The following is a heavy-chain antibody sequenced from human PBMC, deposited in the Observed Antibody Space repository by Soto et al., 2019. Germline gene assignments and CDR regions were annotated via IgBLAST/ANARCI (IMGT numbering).Heavy chain of an antibody. Sequence: PSQTLSLTCAISGDSVSSNSAAWNWIRQSPSRGLEWLGRTYYRSKWYNDYAVSVKSRITINPDTSKNQFSLQLNSVTPKDTAVYYCARGKLNCSSTSCYFYYYYGMDVWGQGTTVTVSS. V-gene: IGHV6-1*01. CDR3: ARGKLNCSSTSCYFYYYYGMDV. J-gene: IGHJ6*02. CDR1: GDSVSSNSAA. D-gene: IGHD2-2*01. CDR2: TYYRSKWYN.